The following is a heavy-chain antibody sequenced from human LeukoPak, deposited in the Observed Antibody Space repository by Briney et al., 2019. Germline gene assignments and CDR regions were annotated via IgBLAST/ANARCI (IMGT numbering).Heavy chain of an antibody. V-gene: IGHV1-46*01. D-gene: IGHD5-12*01. CDR1: GYTFTSYY. CDR3: ARDRVADIVATIAGY. CDR2: INPSGGST. Sequence: ASVKVSCKASGYTFTSYYMHWVRQAPGQGLEWMGIINPSGGSTSYAQKFQGRVTMTRDTSTSTVYMELSSLRSEDTAVYYCARDRVADIVATIAGYWGQGTLVTVSS. J-gene: IGHJ4*02.